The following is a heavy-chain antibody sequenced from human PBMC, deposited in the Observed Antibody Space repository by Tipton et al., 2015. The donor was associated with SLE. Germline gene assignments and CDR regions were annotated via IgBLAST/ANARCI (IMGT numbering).Heavy chain of an antibody. J-gene: IGHJ4*02. V-gene: IGHV4-38-2*01. CDR1: GYSISSGYY. CDR3: ARGLGIAAAGALGY. D-gene: IGHD6-13*01. Sequence: LRLSCAVSGYSISSGYYWGWIRQPPGKGLEWIGSICYDGNTNYNPSLKSRVTISVDTSGSRFSLKLSFVPATDTAVYYCARGLGIAAAGALGYWGQGTLVTVSS. CDR2: ICYDGNT.